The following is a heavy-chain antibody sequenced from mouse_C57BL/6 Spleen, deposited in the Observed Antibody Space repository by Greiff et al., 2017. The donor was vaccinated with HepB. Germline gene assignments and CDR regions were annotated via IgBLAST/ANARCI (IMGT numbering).Heavy chain of an antibody. J-gene: IGHJ3*01. V-gene: IGHV1-72*01. D-gene: IGHD2-4*01. CDR3: ARDGEGYDYDVAWFAY. CDR1: GYTFTSYW. Sequence: VKLQQPGAELVKPGASVKLSCKASGYTFTSYWMHWVKQRPGRGLEWIGRIDPNSGGTKYNEKFKSKATLTVDKPSSTAYMQLSSLTSEDSAVYYGARDGEGYDYDVAWFAYWGQGTLVTVSA. CDR2: IDPNSGGT.